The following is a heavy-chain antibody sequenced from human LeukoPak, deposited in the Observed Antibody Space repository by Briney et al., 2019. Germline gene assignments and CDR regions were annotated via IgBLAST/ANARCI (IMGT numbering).Heavy chain of an antibody. V-gene: IGHV3-15*07. CDR3: TTAYSHYYYGMDV. Sequence: XWVGRIKSKTDGGTTDYAAPVKGRFTISRDDSKNTLYLQMNSLKTEDTAVYYCTTAYSHYYYGMDVWGQGTTVTVSS. CDR2: IKSKTDGGTT. J-gene: IGHJ6*02. D-gene: IGHD2-15*01.